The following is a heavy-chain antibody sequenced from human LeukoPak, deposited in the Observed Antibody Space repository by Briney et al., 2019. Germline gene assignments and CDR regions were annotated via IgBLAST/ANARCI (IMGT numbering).Heavy chain of an antibody. J-gene: IGHJ3*02. V-gene: IGHV1-2*02. CDR2: INPNSGGT. CDR3: ARDQVAVAADAFDI. CDR1: GYTFTGYY. Sequence: ASVKVSCKASGYTFTGYYMYWVRQAPGQGLEWMGWINPNSGGTNYAQKFQGRVTMTRDTSISTAYMELSRLRSEDTAVYYCARDQVAVAADAFDIWGQGTMVTVSS. D-gene: IGHD6-19*01.